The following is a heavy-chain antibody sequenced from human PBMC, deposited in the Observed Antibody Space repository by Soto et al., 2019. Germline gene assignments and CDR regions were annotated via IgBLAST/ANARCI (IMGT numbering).Heavy chain of an antibody. CDR3: ARRYSSSWYDNWYYYYGMDV. CDR1: GFTFSSYA. J-gene: IGHJ6*02. D-gene: IGHD6-13*01. CDR2: ISYDGSNK. Sequence: PXGSLRLSCAAAGFTFSSYAMHWVRQAPGKGLEWVAVISYDGSNKYYADSVKGRFTISRDNSKNTLYLQMNSLRAEDTAVYYCARRYSSSWYDNWYYYYGMDVWGQGTTVTVSS. V-gene: IGHV3-30-3*01.